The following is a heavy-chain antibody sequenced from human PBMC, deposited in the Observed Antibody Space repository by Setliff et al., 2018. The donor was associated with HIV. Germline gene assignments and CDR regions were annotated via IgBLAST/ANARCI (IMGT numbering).Heavy chain of an antibody. CDR3: AGGFWGGPLFDP. Sequence: SETLSLTCNVSGDSIRSRSFYWAWIRQPPGERPEWIGTIYYVGSTYYNPYLKSRASIFVDTSKNQFSLKLYSVTAADTAVYYCAGGFWGGPLFDPWVRGTLVTVSS. V-gene: IGHV4-39*01. J-gene: IGHJ5*01. CDR2: IYYVGST. D-gene: IGHD3-3*01. CDR1: GDSIRSRSFY.